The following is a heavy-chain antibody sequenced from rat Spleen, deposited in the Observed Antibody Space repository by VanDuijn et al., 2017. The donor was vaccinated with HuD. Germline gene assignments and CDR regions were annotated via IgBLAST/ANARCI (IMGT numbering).Heavy chain of an antibody. Sequence: EVQLVESGGGLVQPGRSLKLSCAASGFTFSDYGMAWVRQAPTKGLEWVATISYGDSSGHSSTYYRDSVKGRFTISRANVKSTLNLQMDSLRSEDTATYYCARQGGYNSYVMDAWGQGASVTVSS. J-gene: IGHJ4*01. CDR2: ISYGDSSGHSST. V-gene: IGHV5-29*01. CDR1: GFTFSDYG. CDR3: ARQGGYNSYVMDA. D-gene: IGHD1-4*01.